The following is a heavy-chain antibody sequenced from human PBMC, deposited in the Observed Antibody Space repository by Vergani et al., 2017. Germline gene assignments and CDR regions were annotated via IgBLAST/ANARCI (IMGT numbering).Heavy chain of an antibody. CDR2: IKQDGSEK. CDR1: GFTFSSNW. J-gene: IGHJ4*02. D-gene: IGHD3-9*01. Sequence: EVQLVESGGGLVQPGGSLRLSCAASGFTFSSNWMSWVRQAPGKGLEWVANIKQDGSEKYYVDSVKGRFTISRDNAKNSLYLQMNSLRAEDTAVYYCARPYDILTGYYVYWGQGTLVTVSS. V-gene: IGHV3-7*01. CDR3: ARPYDILTGYYVY.